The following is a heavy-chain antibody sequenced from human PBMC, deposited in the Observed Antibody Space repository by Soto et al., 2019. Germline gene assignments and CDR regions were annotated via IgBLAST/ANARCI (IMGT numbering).Heavy chain of an antibody. CDR1: GFTFSSYA. D-gene: IGHD1-26*01. CDR3: ARPAGGSSYDPFDY. V-gene: IGHV3-23*01. Sequence: EVQLLESGGDLVQPGGSLRLSCAASGFTFSSYAMTWVRQPPGKGLEWVSRFGGRGGVAYYADSVKGRFTISRDNSKNTLYLHMDNLSDEDTAVYYCARPAGGSSYDPFDYWGQGTLVSVSS. J-gene: IGHJ4*02. CDR2: FGGRGGVA.